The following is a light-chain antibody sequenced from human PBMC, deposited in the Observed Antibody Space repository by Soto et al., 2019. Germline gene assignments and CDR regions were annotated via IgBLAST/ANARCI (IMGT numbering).Light chain of an antibody. V-gene: IGKV1-5*01. CDR1: QSISSW. Sequence: DIQMTQSTSTLSASVGDIVTITCRASQSISSWLAWYQQKPGKAPKLLISDASSLESGVPSRFSGDRSGTEFTLTINSLHPEDVATYFCQQFSSYWTFGQGTKVDIK. CDR3: QQFSSYWT. J-gene: IGKJ1*01. CDR2: DAS.